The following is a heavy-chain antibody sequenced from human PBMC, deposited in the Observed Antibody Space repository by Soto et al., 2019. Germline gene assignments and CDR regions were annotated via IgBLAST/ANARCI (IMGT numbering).Heavy chain of an antibody. CDR1: GGTFSTLA. D-gene: IGHD4-17*01. J-gene: IGHJ4*02. V-gene: IGHV1-69*01. CDR2: IIPIFGRP. CDR3: ARAPYEDYAVPEPNYYDS. Sequence: QVQLVQSGTEVKKPGSSVKVSRKASGGTFSTLAVSWVRQAPGQGLEWMGGIIPIFGRPVYAQKFQGRVTITADESTSIVYMELSSLSSEYTAVYYCARAPYEDYAVPEPNYYDSWGQGTLVTVSS.